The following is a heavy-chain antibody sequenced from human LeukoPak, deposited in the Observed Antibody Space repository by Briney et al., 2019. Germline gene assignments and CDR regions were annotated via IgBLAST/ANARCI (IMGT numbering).Heavy chain of an antibody. D-gene: IGHD4-17*01. V-gene: IGHV1-18*01. CDR3: ARVSNGDYGGAY. CDR2: ISAYNGNT. J-gene: IGHJ4*02. Sequence: PGASVKVSCKASGYSFTSYGITWVRQAPGQGLEWMGWISAYNGNTNYAQNLQGRVTMTTDTSTSTAYMELRSLRSDDTAMYYCARVSNGDYGGAYWGQGTLVTVSS. CDR1: GYSFTSYG.